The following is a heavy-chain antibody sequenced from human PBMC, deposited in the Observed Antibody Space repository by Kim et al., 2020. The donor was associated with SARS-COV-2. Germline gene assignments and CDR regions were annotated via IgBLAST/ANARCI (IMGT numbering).Heavy chain of an antibody. D-gene: IGHD6-13*01. J-gene: IGHJ4*02. CDR2: INHSGST. CDR1: GGSFSGYY. V-gene: IGHV4-34*01. Sequence: SETLSLTCAVYGGSFSGYYWSWIRQPPGKGLEWIGEINHSGSTNYNPSLKSRVTISVDTSKNQFSLKLSSVTAADTAVYYCARAAAGYWGQGTLVTVSS. CDR3: ARAAAGY.